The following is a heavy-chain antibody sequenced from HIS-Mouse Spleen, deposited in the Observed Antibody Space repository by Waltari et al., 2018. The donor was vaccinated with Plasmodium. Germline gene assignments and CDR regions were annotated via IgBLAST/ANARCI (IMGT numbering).Heavy chain of an antibody. D-gene: IGHD7-27*01. V-gene: IGHV3-23*01. CDR3: AKSSTGPGDLWDY. J-gene: IGHJ4*02. CDR1: GFTFSSYA. Sequence: EVQLLESGGGLVQPGGSLRLSCAASGFTFSSYAMSWVRQAPGKGLEWVSASSGSGGSTYYADAVKGPFTISRDNSKNTLYLQMNSLRAEVTAVYYCAKSSTGPGDLWDYWGQGTLVTVSS. CDR2: SSGSGGST.